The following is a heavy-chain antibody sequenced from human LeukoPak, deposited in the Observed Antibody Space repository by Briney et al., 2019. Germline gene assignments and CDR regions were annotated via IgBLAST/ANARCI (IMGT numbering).Heavy chain of an antibody. D-gene: IGHD2-2*01. CDR2: IHSPGDT. V-gene: IGHV3-13*01. Sequence: GRCQRLACSAAAFIFSSYDMDSASQPRGKGLEWLSAIHSPGDTPYAGSVKDRVIISRDNAENSVYLQLNSLRAGDTAVYYCVRGQCSSSGCSTRVSGLDVWGQGTVITVFS. CDR1: AFIFSSYD. J-gene: IGHJ3*01. CDR3: VRGQCSSSGCSTRVSGLDV.